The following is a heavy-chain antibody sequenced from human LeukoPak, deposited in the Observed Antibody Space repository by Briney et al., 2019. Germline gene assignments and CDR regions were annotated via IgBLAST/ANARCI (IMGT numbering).Heavy chain of an antibody. Sequence: GESLKISCKGSGYSFTSYWIGWVRQMPGKGLEWMGIIYPGDSDTRYSPSFQGQVTISADKSTCTAYLQWSSLKASDTAMYYCARHQRYYDFWSGLFGNWFDPWGQGTLVTVSS. CDR3: ARHQRYYDFWSGLFGNWFDP. D-gene: IGHD3-3*01. CDR2: IYPGDSDT. CDR1: GYSFTSYW. J-gene: IGHJ5*02. V-gene: IGHV5-51*01.